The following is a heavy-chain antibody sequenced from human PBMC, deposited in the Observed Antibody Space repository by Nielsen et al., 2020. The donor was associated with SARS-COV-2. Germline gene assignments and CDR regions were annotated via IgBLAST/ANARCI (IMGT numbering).Heavy chain of an antibody. CDR2: IYYSGST. V-gene: IGHV4-59*01. D-gene: IGHD6-19*01. CDR3: AREYSSLVSYHYYMDV. Sequence: GSLRLSCTVSGGSISSYYWSWIRQPPGKGLEWIGYIYYSGSTNYNPSLKSRVTISVDTSKNQFSLKLSSVAAADTAVYYCAREYSSLVSYHYYMDVWGKGTTVTVSS. J-gene: IGHJ6*03. CDR1: GGSISSYY.